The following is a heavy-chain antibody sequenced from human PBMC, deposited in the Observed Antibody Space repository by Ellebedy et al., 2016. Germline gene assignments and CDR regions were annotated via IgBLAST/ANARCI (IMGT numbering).Heavy chain of an antibody. V-gene: IGHV3-53*01. Sequence: GGSLRLXXAVSGFTFSSYSMNWVRQTPGKGLEWVSIMYSDGTIYYADSVRGRFIISRDNSKNILFLQMNSLRAEDTAVYYCASGGPGLLEISYYCGMDVWGQGTTVAVS. CDR2: MYSDGTI. J-gene: IGHJ6*02. CDR3: ASGGPGLLEISYYCGMDV. D-gene: IGHD2-15*01. CDR1: GFTFSSYS.